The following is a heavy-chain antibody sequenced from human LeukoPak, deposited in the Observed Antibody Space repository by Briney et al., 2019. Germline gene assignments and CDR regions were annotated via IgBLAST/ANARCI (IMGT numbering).Heavy chain of an antibody. J-gene: IGHJ4*02. CDR1: GRSSSSNSYY. CDR2: IYTSGST. CDR3: ARSWAGFDY. D-gene: IGHD6-13*01. V-gene: IGHV4-61*02. Sequence: SQTLSLTCTVSGRSSSSNSYYWSWIRQPAGKGLEWIGRIYTSGSTNYNPSLKSRVSISVDTSKSQFSLNLSSVTAADTAVYYCARSWAGFDYWGQGTLVTVSS.